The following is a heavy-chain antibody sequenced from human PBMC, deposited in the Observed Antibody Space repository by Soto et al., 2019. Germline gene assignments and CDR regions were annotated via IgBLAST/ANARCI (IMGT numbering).Heavy chain of an antibody. J-gene: IGHJ6*02. CDR2: ISYDGSNK. CDR1: GFTFSSYG. CDR3: AKDTYYYDSSGYWPYYYYGMDV. V-gene: IGHV3-30*18. Sequence: VGSLRLSCAASGFTFSSYGMHWVRQAPGKGLEWVAVISYDGSNKYYADSVKGRFTISRDNSKNTLYLQMNSLRAEDTAVYYCAKDTYYYDSSGYWPYYYYGMDVWGQGTTVTVSS. D-gene: IGHD3-22*01.